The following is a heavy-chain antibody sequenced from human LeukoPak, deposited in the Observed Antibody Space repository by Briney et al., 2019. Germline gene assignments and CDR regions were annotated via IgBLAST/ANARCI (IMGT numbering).Heavy chain of an antibody. CDR2: IKQDGSEK. CDR1: GFTFSSYW. J-gene: IGHJ4*02. V-gene: IGHV3-7*01. CDR3: ARVSRLGIVGAKHGKYYFDY. D-gene: IGHD1-26*01. Sequence: GGSLRLSCAASGFTFSSYWMLWVRPAPGKGLEWVASIKQDGSEKYYVDSMKGRFTISRDNAENSLYLQMNSLRAEDTAVYYCARVSRLGIVGAKHGKYYFDYWGQGALVTVSS.